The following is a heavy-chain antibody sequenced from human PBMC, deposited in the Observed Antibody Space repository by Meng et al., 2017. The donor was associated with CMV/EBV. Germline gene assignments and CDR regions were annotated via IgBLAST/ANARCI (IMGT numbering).Heavy chain of an antibody. CDR3: ARVWDSGWDY. CDR1: GGSFSGYY. V-gene: IGHV4-34*01. J-gene: IGHJ4*02. D-gene: IGHD3-22*01. CDR2: INHSGST. Sequence: VQLSSWGAGLLTPSATLSLTCAVYGGSFSGYYWIWIRQPPGKGLEWIGEINHSGSTNYNPSLKSRVTISVDTSKNQFSLKLSSVTAADTAVYYCARVWDSGWDYWGQGTLVTVPS.